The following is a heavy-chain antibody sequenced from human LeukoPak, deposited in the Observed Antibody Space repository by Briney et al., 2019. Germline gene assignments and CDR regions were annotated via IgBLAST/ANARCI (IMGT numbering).Heavy chain of an antibody. V-gene: IGHV3-48*04. D-gene: IGHD3-10*01. CDR1: GFTFSSYS. Sequence: GGSLRLSCAASGFTFSSYSMNWVRQAPGKGLEWVSYISSSSTIYYADSVKGRFTISRDNAKDSLFLQMNSLRAEDTAVYFCARSFLMSFGELLSGGFDVWGQGAMVTVSS. CDR2: ISSSSTI. CDR3: ARSFLMSFGELLSGGFDV. J-gene: IGHJ3*01.